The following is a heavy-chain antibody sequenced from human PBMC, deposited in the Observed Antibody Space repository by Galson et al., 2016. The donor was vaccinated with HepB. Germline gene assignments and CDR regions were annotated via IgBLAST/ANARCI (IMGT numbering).Heavy chain of an antibody. Sequence: SLRLSCAASRFSFSSYAMTWVRQAPGKGLEWVSAISDSGGSAHYADYVKGRFSISRDNSRTTLYLQMNGLRAEDTAVYYCANLRGGYSGPRYYYYYFGMDVWGQGTPVTVSS. J-gene: IGHJ6*02. CDR1: RFSFSSYA. CDR3: ANLRGGYSGPRYYYYYFGMDV. D-gene: IGHD5-12*01. CDR2: ISDSGGSA. V-gene: IGHV3-23*01.